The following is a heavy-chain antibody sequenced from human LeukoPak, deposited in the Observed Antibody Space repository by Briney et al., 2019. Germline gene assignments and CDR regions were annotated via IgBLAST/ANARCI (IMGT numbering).Heavy chain of an antibody. Sequence: ASVKVSCEASGYTFTGYYMHWVRQAPGQGLEWMGWINPNSGGTNYAQKFQGRVTMTRDTSISTAYMELSRLRSDDTAVYYCARVTYDILTGYATLDYWGQGTLVTVSS. D-gene: IGHD3-9*01. CDR2: INPNSGGT. CDR1: GYTFTGYY. V-gene: IGHV1-2*02. J-gene: IGHJ4*02. CDR3: ARVTYDILTGYATLDY.